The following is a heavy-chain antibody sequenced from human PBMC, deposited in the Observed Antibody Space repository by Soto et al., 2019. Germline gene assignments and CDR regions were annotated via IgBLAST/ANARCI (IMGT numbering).Heavy chain of an antibody. CDR2: ISWNSGSI. D-gene: IGHD2-2*01. CDR1: GFTFDDYA. J-gene: IGHJ6*02. V-gene: IGHV3-9*01. Sequence: DVQLVESGGGLVQPGRSLRLSCAASGFTFDDYAMHWVRQAPGKGLEWVSGISWNSGSIGYADSVKGRFTISRDNAKNSLYLQMNSLRAEDTALYYCAKDGAPLSTSWSMDVWGQGTTVTVSS. CDR3: AKDGAPLSTSWSMDV.